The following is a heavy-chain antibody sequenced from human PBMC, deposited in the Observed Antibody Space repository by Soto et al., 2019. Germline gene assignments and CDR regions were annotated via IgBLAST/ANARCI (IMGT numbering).Heavy chain of an antibody. J-gene: IGHJ2*01. V-gene: IGHV1-69*12. CDR3: ARCIVVVITDYWYFDL. Sequence: QVQLVQSGAEVKKPGSSVKVSCKASGGTFSSYAISWVRQAPGQGLEWMGGIIPIFGTANYAPKFQGRVTITADESTSTAYMELSSLRSEDTAVYYCARCIVVVITDYWYFDLWGRGTLVTVSS. CDR2: IIPIFGTA. D-gene: IGHD3-22*01. CDR1: GGTFSSYA.